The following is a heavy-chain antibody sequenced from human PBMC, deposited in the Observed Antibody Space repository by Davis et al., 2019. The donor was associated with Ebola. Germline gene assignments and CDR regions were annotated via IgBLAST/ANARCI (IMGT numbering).Heavy chain of an antibody. Sequence: GESLKISCKGSGYTFTNYWIGWVHQMPGRGLEWMGIIYPGDSDTKYSPSFKGQVSISADKSMSTAYLQWSSLKASDTAMYYCVGYIVATRRSKNWFDPWGQGTLVTVSS. CDR1: GYTFTNYW. CDR2: IYPGDSDT. CDR3: VGYIVATRRSKNWFDP. V-gene: IGHV5-51*07. D-gene: IGHD5-12*01. J-gene: IGHJ5*02.